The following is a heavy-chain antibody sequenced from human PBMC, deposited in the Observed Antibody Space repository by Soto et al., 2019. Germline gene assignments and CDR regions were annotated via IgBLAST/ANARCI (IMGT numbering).Heavy chain of an antibody. D-gene: IGHD3-22*01. CDR3: ARGGQSKDSSGCDY. CDR2: INHSGST. V-gene: IGHV4-34*01. CDR1: GGSFSGYY. J-gene: IGHJ4*02. Sequence: SETLSLTGAVYGGSFSGYYWSWIRQPPGKGLEWIGEINHSGSTNYNPSLKSRVTISVDTSKNQFSLKLSSVTAADTAVYYCARGGQSKDSSGCDYWGQGTLVTVSP.